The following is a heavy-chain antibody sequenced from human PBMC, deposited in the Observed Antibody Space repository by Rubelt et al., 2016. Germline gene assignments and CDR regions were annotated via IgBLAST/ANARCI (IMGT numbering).Heavy chain of an antibody. J-gene: IGHJ4*02. CDR3: ARFAIGGHSSGYLFDY. Sequence: QVQLVQSGAEVKKPGASVKVSCKASGYTFTGYYMHWVRQAPGQGLEWMGWIHPNSGGTNYAQKLQGRVTMTRDTAISTAYMELSRLRSDDTAVYYCARFAIGGHSSGYLFDYWGQGTLVTVSS. V-gene: IGHV1-2*02. CDR1: GYTFTGYY. D-gene: IGHD3-22*01. CDR2: IHPNSGGT.